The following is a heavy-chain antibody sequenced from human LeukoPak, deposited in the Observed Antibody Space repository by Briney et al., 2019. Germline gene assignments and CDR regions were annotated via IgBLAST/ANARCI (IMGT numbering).Heavy chain of an antibody. CDR3: ARYYYDSSAYAIDY. V-gene: IGHV4-61*01. Sequence: PSETLSLTCIVSGGSVSSGSYYWSWIRQPPGKGLEWIGYIYYSGSTNYNPSLKSQVTMSVDTSKNQFSLKLSSVTAADTAVYYCARYYYDSSAYAIDYWGQGTLVTVSS. CDR1: GGSVSSGSYY. CDR2: IYYSGST. D-gene: IGHD3-22*01. J-gene: IGHJ4*02.